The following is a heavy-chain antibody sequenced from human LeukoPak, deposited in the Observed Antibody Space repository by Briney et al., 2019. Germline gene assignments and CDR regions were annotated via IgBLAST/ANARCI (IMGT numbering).Heavy chain of an antibody. J-gene: IGHJ4*02. CDR2: ISAYNGNT. D-gene: IGHD3-10*01. Sequence: GASVKVSCKASGYTFPSYGISWVRQAPGQGLEWMGWISAYNGNTNYAQKLQGRVTMTTDTSTSTAYMELRSLRSDDTAVYYCARDQDTMVRGVGDYWGQGTLVTVSS. CDR3: ARDQDTMVRGVGDY. V-gene: IGHV1-18*01. CDR1: GYTFPSYG.